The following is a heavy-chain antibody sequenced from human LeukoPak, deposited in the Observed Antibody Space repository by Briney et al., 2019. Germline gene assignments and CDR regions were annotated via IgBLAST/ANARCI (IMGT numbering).Heavy chain of an antibody. CDR1: GFSLSNARMG. Sequence: SGPVLLQPTATLTLTCTVSGFSLSNARMGVSWIRQPPGKALEWLSHIFSNDEKSYTTSLKSRLTISKDTFKSQVVLTMTNVDPVDTATYYCARMPYYDFWSGYGYYFDYWGQRTLVTVSS. D-gene: IGHD3-3*01. J-gene: IGHJ4*02. CDR2: IFSNDEK. CDR3: ARMPYYDFWSGYGYYFDY. V-gene: IGHV2-26*01.